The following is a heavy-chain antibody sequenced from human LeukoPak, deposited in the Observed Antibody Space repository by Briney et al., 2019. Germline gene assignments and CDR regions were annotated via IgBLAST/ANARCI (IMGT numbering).Heavy chain of an antibody. J-gene: IGHJ5*02. D-gene: IGHD6-13*01. V-gene: IGHV3-11*04. Sequence: GGSLRLSCAASGLTFSDYYMSWIRQAPGKGLEWVSYISSSGSTIYYADSVKGRFTISRYNAKNSLYLQMNSLRAEDTAVYYCARKPDSSSWYPRFAPWGQGTLVTVSS. CDR2: ISSSGSTI. CDR3: ARKPDSSSWYPRFAP. CDR1: GLTFSDYY.